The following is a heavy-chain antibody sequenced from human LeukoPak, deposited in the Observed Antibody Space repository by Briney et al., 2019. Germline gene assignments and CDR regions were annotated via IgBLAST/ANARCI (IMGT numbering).Heavy chain of an antibody. V-gene: IGHV4-39*07. CDR2: IYYSGST. CDR1: GGSISSSSYY. J-gene: IGHJ6*02. CDR3: AREETSNYYYYGMDV. Sequence: SETLSLTCTVSGGSISSSSYYWGWIRQPPGKGLEWIGSIYYSGSTYYNPSLKSRVTLSVDTSKNQFSLKLSSVTAADTAVYYCAREETSNYYYYGMDVWGQGTTVTVSS. D-gene: IGHD5-24*01.